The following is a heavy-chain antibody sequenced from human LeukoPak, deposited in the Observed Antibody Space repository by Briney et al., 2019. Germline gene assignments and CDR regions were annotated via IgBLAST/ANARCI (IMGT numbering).Heavy chain of an antibody. CDR1: GFTFSDYY. CDR2: ISSSGSAI. V-gene: IGHV3-11*01. D-gene: IGHD3-10*02. J-gene: IGHJ6*02. Sequence: GGSLKLSCAASGFTFSDYYMSWIRQAPGKGLEWVSYISSSGSAIYYADSVKGRFTISRDNAKNSLYLQMNSLRAEDTAVYYCAREAPMSHYYYGMDVWGQGTTVTVSS. CDR3: AREAPMSHYYYGMDV.